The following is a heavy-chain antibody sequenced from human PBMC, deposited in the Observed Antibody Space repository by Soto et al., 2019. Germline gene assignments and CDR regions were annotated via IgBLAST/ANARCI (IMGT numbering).Heavy chain of an antibody. CDR2: INSDGSST. D-gene: IGHD2-2*01. V-gene: IGHV3-74*01. CDR1: GFTFSSYW. J-gene: IGHJ6*03. Sequence: GGSLRVSCAASGFTFSSYWMHWVRQAPGKGLVWVSRINSDGSSTSYADSVKGRFTISRDNAKNTLYLQMNSLRAEDTAVYYCASLPMPHCSSTSCYGPARLYYYYYYMDVWGKGTTVTVSS. CDR3: ASLPMPHCSSTSCYGPARLYYYYYYMDV.